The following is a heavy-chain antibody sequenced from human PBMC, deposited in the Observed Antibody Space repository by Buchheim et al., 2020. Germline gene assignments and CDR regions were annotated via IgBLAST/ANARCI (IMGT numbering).Heavy chain of an antibody. CDR3: ARNGIVVVPAAGTWFDP. CDR2: IYHSGGT. D-gene: IGHD2-2*01. CDR1: GGSISSSNW. Sequence: QVQLQESGPGLVKPSGTLSLTCAVSGGSISSSNWWSWVRQPPGKGLEWIGEIYHSGGTNYNPSLKSGVTISVDKSKNQFSLKLSSVTTADTAVYYCARNGIVVVPAAGTWFDPWGQGTL. V-gene: IGHV4-4*02. J-gene: IGHJ5*02.